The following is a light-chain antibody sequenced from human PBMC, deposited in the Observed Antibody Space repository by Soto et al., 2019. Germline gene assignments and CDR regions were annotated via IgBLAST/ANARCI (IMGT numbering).Light chain of an antibody. V-gene: IGLV1-47*02. J-gene: IGLJ2*01. CDR2: HNN. CDR3: ASWDDRLGAVI. CDR1: SSNIGSNY. Sequence: QSVLTQPPSASGTPGQRVTISCSGSSSNIGSNYVYWYQQLPGTAPKLLIQHNNQRPSGVPDQFSGSKFGTAASLAISGLRSEDEAVYYCASWDDRLGAVIFGGGTKLTAL.